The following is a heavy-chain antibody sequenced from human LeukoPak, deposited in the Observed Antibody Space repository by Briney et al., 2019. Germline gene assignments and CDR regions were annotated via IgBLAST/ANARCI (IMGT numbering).Heavy chain of an antibody. D-gene: IGHD6-19*01. CDR3: ARDLVGGQWLVKGVYYYYMDV. CDR1: GGTLSRFA. V-gene: IGHV1-69*06. J-gene: IGHJ6*03. Sequence: GASVKVSCKASGGTLSRFAISWVRQAPGQGLEWMGGIIAIFGTANYAQKFQGRVTITADKSTSTAYMELSSLRSEDTAVYYCARDLVGGQWLVKGVYYYYMDVWGKGTTVTVSS. CDR2: IIAIFGTA.